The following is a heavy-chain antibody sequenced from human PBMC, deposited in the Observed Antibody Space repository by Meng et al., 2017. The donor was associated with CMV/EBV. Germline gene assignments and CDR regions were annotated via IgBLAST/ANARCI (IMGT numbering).Heavy chain of an antibody. CDR1: GFIFDDYA. V-gene: IGHV3-9*01. J-gene: IGHJ4*02. D-gene: IGHD5-18*01. CDR2: ISWNSGSI. CDR3: ARGRPILPRLVGYSYGFTAYYFDY. Sequence: SLKISCAASGFIFDDYAMHWVRQVPGKGLEWVSGISWNSGSIGYADSVKGRFTISRDNAKKYLYLQMNSLRAEDTAVYYCARGRPILPRLVGYSYGFTAYYFDYWGQGTLVTVSS.